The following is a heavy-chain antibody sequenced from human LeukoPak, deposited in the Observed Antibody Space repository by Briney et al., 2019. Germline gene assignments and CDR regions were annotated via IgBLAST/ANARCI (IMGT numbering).Heavy chain of an antibody. CDR1: GYTFTSYG. V-gene: IGHV1-69*13. J-gene: IGHJ4*02. D-gene: IGHD6-13*01. Sequence: SVKVSCKASGYTFTSYGISWVRQAPGQGLEWMGGIIPIFGTANYAQKFQGRVTITADESTSTAYMELSSLRSEDTAVYYCARDGQDGVARAAAAGYFDYWGQGTLVTVSS. CDR3: ARDGQDGVARAAAAGYFDY. CDR2: IIPIFGTA.